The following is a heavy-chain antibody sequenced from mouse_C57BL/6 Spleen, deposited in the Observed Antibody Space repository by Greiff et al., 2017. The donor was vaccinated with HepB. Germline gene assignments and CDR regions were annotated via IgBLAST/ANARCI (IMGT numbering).Heavy chain of an antibody. CDR2: ISYDGSN. D-gene: IGHD2-4*01. Sequence: EVKLEESGPGLVKPSQSLSLTCSVTGYSITSGYYWNWIRQFPGNKLEWMGYISYDGSNNYNPSLKNRISITRDTSKNQFFLKLNSVTTEDTATYCCAGGLRAWFAYWGQGTLVTVSA. J-gene: IGHJ3*01. CDR1: GYSITSGYY. CDR3: AGGLRAWFAY. V-gene: IGHV3-6*01.